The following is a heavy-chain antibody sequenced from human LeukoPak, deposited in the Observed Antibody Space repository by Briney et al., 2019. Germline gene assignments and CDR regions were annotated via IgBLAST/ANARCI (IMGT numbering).Heavy chain of an antibody. J-gene: IGHJ4*02. CDR2: INVEGTST. CDR3: ARGTRGWYGIDY. CDR1: GFTFSYYY. V-gene: IGHV3-74*01. D-gene: IGHD6-19*01. Sequence: GGSLRLSCAASGFTFSYYYMHWVRHVPGKGLVCVSRINVEGTSTSYADSVKGRFTISRDNARNALYLQMKSLRAEEKGVYYCARGTRGWYGIDYWGQGALVNVSS.